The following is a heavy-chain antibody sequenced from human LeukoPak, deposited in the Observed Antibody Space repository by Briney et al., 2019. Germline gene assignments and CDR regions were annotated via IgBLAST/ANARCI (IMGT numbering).Heavy chain of an antibody. Sequence: GASVKVSCNASGYTFTSYYMHWVRQAPGQGLEWMGIINPSGGSTSYAQKFQGRVTMTRDMSTSTVYMELSSLRSEDTAVYYCARALHCSGGCCYLFDYWGQGTLVTVSS. V-gene: IGHV1-46*01. CDR3: ARALHCSGGCCYLFDY. D-gene: IGHD2-15*01. CDR1: GYTFTSYY. CDR2: INPSGGST. J-gene: IGHJ4*02.